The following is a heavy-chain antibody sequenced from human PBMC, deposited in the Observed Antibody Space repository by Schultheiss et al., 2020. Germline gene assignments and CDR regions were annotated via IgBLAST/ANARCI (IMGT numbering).Heavy chain of an antibody. D-gene: IGHD4-17*01. V-gene: IGHV3-30*04. CDR3: ARARDYGDYFDY. Sequence: GGSLRLSCAASGFTFSSYPMHWVRQAPGKGLEWVAVISYDGSDEYYADSVKGRFTISRDNSNNMLYLQMNSLRADDTAVYYCARARDYGDYFDYWGQGTLVTVSS. J-gene: IGHJ4*02. CDR2: ISYDGSDE. CDR1: GFTFSSYP.